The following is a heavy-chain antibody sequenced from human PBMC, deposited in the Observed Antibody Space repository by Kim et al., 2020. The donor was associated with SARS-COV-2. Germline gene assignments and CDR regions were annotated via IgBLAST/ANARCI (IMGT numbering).Heavy chain of an antibody. CDR2: IIAGNGNT. CDR1: GYTFTSYS. CDR3: SRDGRSVDYYFDY. V-gene: IGHV1-3*01. J-gene: IGHJ4*02. Sequence: ASVKVSCKPSGYTFTSYSLHWVRQAPGQRLEWMGWIIAGNGNTKYSQKFQGRVTISWDTSASAASIELTRLRSEDTAVYYCSRDGRSVDYYFDYWGQGTLVTVSS.